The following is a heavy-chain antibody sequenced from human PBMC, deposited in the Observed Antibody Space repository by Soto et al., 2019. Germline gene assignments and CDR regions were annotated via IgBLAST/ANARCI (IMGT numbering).Heavy chain of an antibody. D-gene: IGHD3-16*02. J-gene: IGHJ1*01. Sequence: QVQLVQSGAEVKKPGSSVKVSCKASGDTFSSYAISWVRQAPGQGLEWMGGIIPIFGTANYAQKFQGRVTITADESTSTAYMELSSLRSEDTAVYYCARGNDYVWGSYRYLEYFQHWGQGTLVTVSS. CDR1: GDTFSSYA. CDR3: ARGNDYVWGSYRYLEYFQH. CDR2: IIPIFGTA. V-gene: IGHV1-69*01.